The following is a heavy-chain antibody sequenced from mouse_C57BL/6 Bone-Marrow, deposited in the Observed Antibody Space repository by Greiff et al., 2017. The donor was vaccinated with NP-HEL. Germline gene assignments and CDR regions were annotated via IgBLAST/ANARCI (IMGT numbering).Heavy chain of an antibody. CDR3: AREGNPGAMDY. CDR1: GYTFTSYW. V-gene: IGHV1-69*01. D-gene: IGHD2-1*01. J-gene: IGHJ4*01. Sequence: QVQLQQPGAELVMPGASVKLSCKASGYTFTSYWMHWVKQRPGQGLEWIGEIDPSDSYTNYNQKFKGKSTLTVDKSSSTAYMQLSSLTSEDSAVYYCAREGNPGAMDYWGKGTSVTVSS. CDR2: IDPSDSYT.